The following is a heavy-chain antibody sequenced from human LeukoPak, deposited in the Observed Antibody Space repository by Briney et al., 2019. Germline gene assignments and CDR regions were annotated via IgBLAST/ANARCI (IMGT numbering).Heavy chain of an antibody. CDR1: GYTFTSYY. CDR3: ARDAASSTADGWFDP. J-gene: IGHJ5*02. D-gene: IGHD6-25*01. V-gene: IGHV1-46*01. Sequence: ASVKVSCKGSGYTFTSYYMHWVRQAPGQGLEWMGIINPSGGSTSYAQKFQGRVTMTRDTSTSTVYMELSSLRSEDTAVYYCARDAASSTADGWFDPWGQGTLVTVSS. CDR2: INPSGGST.